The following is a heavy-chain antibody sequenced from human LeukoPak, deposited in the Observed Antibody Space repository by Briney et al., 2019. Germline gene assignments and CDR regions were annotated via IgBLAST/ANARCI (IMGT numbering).Heavy chain of an antibody. Sequence: SETLSLTCTIFGGSISSYYWSWLRQPPGKGLEWIGYIYYSGSTNYNPSLESRVTISVDTSKNQFSLKLNSVTAADTAVYYCARGLTFYYFDYWGQGTLVTVSS. CDR1: GGSISSYY. J-gene: IGHJ4*02. V-gene: IGHV4-59*01. CDR2: IYYSGST. CDR3: ARGLTFYYFDY. D-gene: IGHD6-19*01.